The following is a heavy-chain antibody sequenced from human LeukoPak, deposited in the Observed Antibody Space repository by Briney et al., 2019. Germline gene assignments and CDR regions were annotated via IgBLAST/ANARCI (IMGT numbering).Heavy chain of an antibody. Sequence: SETLSLTCAVYGGSFSGYYWSWIRQPPGKGLEWIGEINHSGSTNYNPSLKSRVTISVDTSKNQFSLKLSSVTAADTAVYYCARGVADFWSGYRASYFDYWGQGTLLTVSS. CDR2: INHSGST. J-gene: IGHJ4*02. D-gene: IGHD3-3*01. V-gene: IGHV4-34*01. CDR1: GGSFSGYY. CDR3: ARGVADFWSGYRASYFDY.